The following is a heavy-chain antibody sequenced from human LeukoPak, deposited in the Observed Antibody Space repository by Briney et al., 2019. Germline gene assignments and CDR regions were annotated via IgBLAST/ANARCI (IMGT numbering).Heavy chain of an antibody. Sequence: SVKVSCKASGGTFSSYAISWVRQAPGQGLEWMGGIIPIFGTANYAQKFQGRVTITADESTSTAYMELSSLRSEDTAVYYCARDRLDYGDYVDAFDIWGQGTMVTVSS. CDR3: ARDRLDYGDYVDAFDI. CDR2: IIPIFGTA. D-gene: IGHD4-17*01. J-gene: IGHJ3*02. V-gene: IGHV1-69*13. CDR1: GGTFSSYA.